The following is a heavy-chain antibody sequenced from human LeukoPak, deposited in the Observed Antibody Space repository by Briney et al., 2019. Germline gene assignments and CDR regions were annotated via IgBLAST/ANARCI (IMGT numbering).Heavy chain of an antibody. CDR1: GFTFSSYW. CDR2: IKQDGSEK. Sequence: GGSLRLSCAASGFTFSSYWMSWVRQAPGKGLEWVANIKQDGSEKYYVDSVKGRFTISRDNAKNSLYLQMNSLRAEDTAVYYCAREGGSGWYGGNYFDYWGQGTLVTVSS. J-gene: IGHJ4*02. CDR3: AREGGSGWYGGNYFDY. V-gene: IGHV3-7*01. D-gene: IGHD6-19*01.